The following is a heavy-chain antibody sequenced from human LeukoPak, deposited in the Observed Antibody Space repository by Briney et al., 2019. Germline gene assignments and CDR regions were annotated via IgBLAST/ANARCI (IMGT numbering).Heavy chain of an antibody. CDR1: GFTFTNYW. D-gene: IGHD7-27*01. Sequence: PGGSLRLSCAASGFTFTNYWMSWVRQAPGKGLEWVANIKQDGSEKYYVDSVKGRFTISRDNAKNSLYLQMNSLRAEDTAVYYCARGLIGDWGQGTLVTVSS. J-gene: IGHJ4*02. CDR2: IKQDGSEK. V-gene: IGHV3-7*01. CDR3: ARGLIGD.